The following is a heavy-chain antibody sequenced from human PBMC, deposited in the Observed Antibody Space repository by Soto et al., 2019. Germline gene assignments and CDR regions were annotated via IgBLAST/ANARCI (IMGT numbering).Heavy chain of an antibody. CDR1: GSPSSDYG. CDR2: ISSGSDTI. Sequence: EVQLVESGGGLVQPGGPLKLSCAASGSPSSDYGVNWVRQAPGKGLEWISYISSGSDTIYYADSVKGRFTISRDDAKNSLFLQMTSLRDEDTAVYYCARVSTTWEDDYWGQGTLVTVSS. V-gene: IGHV3-48*02. D-gene: IGHD5-12*01. J-gene: IGHJ4*02. CDR3: ARVSTTWEDDY.